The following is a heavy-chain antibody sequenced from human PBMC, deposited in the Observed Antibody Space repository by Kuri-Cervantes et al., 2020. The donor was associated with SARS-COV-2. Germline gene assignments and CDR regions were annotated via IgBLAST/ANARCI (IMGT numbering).Heavy chain of an antibody. CDR2: IKQDGSEK. CDR1: GFTFSSYW. CDR3: TTLIDY. Sequence: GESLKISCAASGFTFSSYWMSWVRQAPGKGLEWVANIKQDGSEKYYVDSVKGRFTISRDNAKNSLYLQMNSLRAEDTAVCYCTTLIDYWGQGALVTVSS. J-gene: IGHJ4*02. V-gene: IGHV3-7*01.